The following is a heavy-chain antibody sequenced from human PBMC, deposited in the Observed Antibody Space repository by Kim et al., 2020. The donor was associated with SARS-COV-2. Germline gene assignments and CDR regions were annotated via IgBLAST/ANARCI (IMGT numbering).Heavy chain of an antibody. V-gene: IGHV4-30-2*04. D-gene: IGHD3-10*01. CDR3: ASSGDYYGSGGGYFDY. J-gene: IGHJ4*02. Sequence: SLKSRVTISVDTSKNQFSLKLSSVTAADTAVYYCASSGDYYGSGGGYFDYWGQGTLVTVSS.